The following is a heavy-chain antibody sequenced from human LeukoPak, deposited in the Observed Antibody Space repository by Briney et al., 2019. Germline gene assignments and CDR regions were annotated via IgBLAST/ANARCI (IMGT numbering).Heavy chain of an antibody. Sequence: ASVKVSCKTSGYTFIDYYIHWIRQAPGQGLEWMGRINPTTGGTDFAQKSQGKVSMTRDTSISTAYMELSRLGSDDTAVYYCATLGEDNTDTPFDYWGQGTLVTVSS. CDR2: INPTTGGT. J-gene: IGHJ4*02. D-gene: IGHD3-16*01. CDR3: ATLGEDNTDTPFDY. V-gene: IGHV1-2*06. CDR1: GYTFIDYY.